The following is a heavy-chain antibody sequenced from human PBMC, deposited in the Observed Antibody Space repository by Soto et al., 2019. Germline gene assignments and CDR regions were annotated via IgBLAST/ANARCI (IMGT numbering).Heavy chain of an antibody. D-gene: IGHD1-26*01. CDR3: ARDLVGASYYYY. V-gene: IGHV1-18*01. J-gene: IGHJ4*02. Sequence: QVQLVQSGAEVKTPGASVKVSCKTSGYTFTNYGISWVRQAPGQGLEWMGWISTNNGDTNYVQNLQGRVTMTTDTSTSTAYMEVRSLRSDDTAVYYCARDLVGASYYYYWGQGTLVTVSS. CDR1: GYTFTNYG. CDR2: ISTNNGDT.